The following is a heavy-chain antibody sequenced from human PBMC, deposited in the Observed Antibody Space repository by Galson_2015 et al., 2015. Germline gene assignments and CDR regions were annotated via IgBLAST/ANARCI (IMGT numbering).Heavy chain of an antibody. CDR3: ARDGLNGLTVTPLDY. D-gene: IGHD4-17*01. V-gene: IGHV3-33*01. J-gene: IGHJ4*02. Sequence: SLRLSCAASGFTFSSYGMHWVRQAPGKGLEWVAVIWYDGSNKYYADSVKGRFTISRDNSKNTLYLQMNSLRAEDTAVYYCARDGLNGLTVTPLDYWGQGTLVTVSS. CDR2: IWYDGSNK. CDR1: GFTFSSYG.